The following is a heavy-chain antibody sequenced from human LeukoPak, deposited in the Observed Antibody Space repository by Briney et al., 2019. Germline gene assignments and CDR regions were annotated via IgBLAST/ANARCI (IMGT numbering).Heavy chain of an antibody. Sequence: PGGSLRLSCAASGFTVSSNYMSWVRQAPGKGLERVSVIYSGGSTYYADSVKGRFTISRDNSKNTLYLQMNSLRAEDTAVYYCAGEPSSGWYEGYFDLWGRGTLVTVSS. D-gene: IGHD6-19*01. CDR1: GFTVSSNY. V-gene: IGHV3-53*01. J-gene: IGHJ2*01. CDR2: IYSGGST. CDR3: AGEPSSGWYEGYFDL.